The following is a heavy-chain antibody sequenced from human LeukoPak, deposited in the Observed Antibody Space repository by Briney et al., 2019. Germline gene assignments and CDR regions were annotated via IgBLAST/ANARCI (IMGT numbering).Heavy chain of an antibody. V-gene: IGHV3-7*01. CDR3: AREYWNGDVDI. D-gene: IGHD1-1*01. CDR1: GFTFSSFW. CDR2: IKQDGSEK. Sequence: GGSLRLSCAASGFTFSSFWMSWVRQAPGKGLEWVANIKQDGSEKYYVDSVKDRFTISRDNAKNSLFLQMNSLRAEDSAVYYCAREYWNGDVDIWGQGTMVTVSS. J-gene: IGHJ3*02.